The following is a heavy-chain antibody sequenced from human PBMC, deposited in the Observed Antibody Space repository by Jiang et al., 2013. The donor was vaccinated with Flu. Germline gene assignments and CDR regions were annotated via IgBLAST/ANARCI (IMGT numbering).Heavy chain of an antibody. D-gene: IGHD2-8*02. Sequence: SGSELKKPGASVKVSCKASGYSFTSYAMNWVRQAPGQGPEWMGWVNTDTGTPTYARGFTGRFVFSLDTSVSTAYLQISSLEAGDTAVYYCTRSLCSGGVCFRGADYYTMDVWGQGTTVTVSS. J-gene: IGHJ6*02. V-gene: IGHV7-4-1*02. CDR2: VNTDTGTP. CDR1: GYSFTSYA. CDR3: TRSLCSGGVCFRGADYYTMDV.